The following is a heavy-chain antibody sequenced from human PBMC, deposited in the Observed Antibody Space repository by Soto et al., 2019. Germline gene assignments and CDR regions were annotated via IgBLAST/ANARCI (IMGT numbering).Heavy chain of an antibody. J-gene: IGHJ6*02. CDR3: ARVLYYGSGSYSPYGMDV. D-gene: IGHD3-10*01. V-gene: IGHV1-69*01. CDR2: VSPPFRTS. Sequence: QVQLVQSGAEVKKPGSSVKVSCKTSGVSFNNNGIGWVRQAPGHGLEWMRGVSPPFRTSNYARKFQGRISITADAYTGTVXXDLSSLTSEDTAQYYCARVLYYGSGSYSPYGMDVWGQGTTVTVSS. CDR1: GVSFNNNG.